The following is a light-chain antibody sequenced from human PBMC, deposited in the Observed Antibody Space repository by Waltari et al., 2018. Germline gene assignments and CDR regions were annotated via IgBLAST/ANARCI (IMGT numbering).Light chain of an antibody. CDR1: SSDVGRYNR. Sequence: QSALTQPPSVSGSPGQSVPISCTGTSSDVGRYNRVSWYQQPPGTAPKLMIYEVSNRPSGVPDRFSGSKSGNTASLTISGLQAEDEADYYCSLYTSSSTWVFGGGTKLTVL. J-gene: IGLJ3*02. CDR3: SLYTSSSTWV. CDR2: EVS. V-gene: IGLV2-18*01.